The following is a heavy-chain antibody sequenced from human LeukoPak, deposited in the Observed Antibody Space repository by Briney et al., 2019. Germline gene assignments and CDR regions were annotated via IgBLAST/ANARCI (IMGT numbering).Heavy chain of an antibody. Sequence: SETLSLTCTVSGGSISSYYWSWIRQPPGKGLEWIGYIYYSGSTNYNPSLKSRVTISVDTSKNQFSLKLSSVTAADTAVYYYARHGYYDSSGYYRYWGQGTLVTVSS. D-gene: IGHD3-22*01. J-gene: IGHJ4*02. CDR2: IYYSGST. CDR3: ARHGYYDSSGYYRY. V-gene: IGHV4-59*08. CDR1: GGSISSYY.